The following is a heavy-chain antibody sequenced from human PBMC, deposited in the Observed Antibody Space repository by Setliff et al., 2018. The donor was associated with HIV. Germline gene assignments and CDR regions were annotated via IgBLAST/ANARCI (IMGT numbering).Heavy chain of an antibody. CDR1: GYHFTKYG. V-gene: IGHV1-18*01. D-gene: IGHD3-16*01. CDR3: ARVPQDTYNYPFSYSYYIDV. J-gene: IGHJ6*03. Sequence: ASVKVSCKNSGYHFTKYGIIWVRQAPGQGLEWVGLISAFSGNTNSAQKVQGRVTMTTDTSTTTAYMELRSLRSEDTAVYYCARVPQDTYNYPFSYSYYIDVWGKGTTVTVSS. CDR2: ISAFSGNT.